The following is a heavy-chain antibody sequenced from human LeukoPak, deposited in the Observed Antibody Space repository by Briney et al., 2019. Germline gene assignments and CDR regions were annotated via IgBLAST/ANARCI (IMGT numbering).Heavy chain of an antibody. CDR2: IYHSGST. CDR3: AREKGYYYGSGSYYGSRRPFDY. D-gene: IGHD3-10*01. V-gene: IGHV4-38-2*02. Sequence: KPSETLSLTCTVSGYSISSGYYWGWIRQPPGKGLEWIGSIYHSGSTYYNPSLKSRVTISVDTSKNQFSLKLSSVTAADTAVYYCAREKGYYYGSGSYYGSRRPFDYWGQGTLVTVSS. J-gene: IGHJ4*02. CDR1: GYSISSGYY.